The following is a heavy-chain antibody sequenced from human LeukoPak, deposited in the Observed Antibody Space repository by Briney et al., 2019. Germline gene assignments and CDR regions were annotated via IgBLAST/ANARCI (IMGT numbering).Heavy chain of an antibody. CDR2: INHSGSN. J-gene: IGHJ4*02. CDR3: ARIRWLRFGPLDY. Sequence: PSETLSLTSALYRGSLSGDFASSIRPPPQKRLGRIGEINHSGSNNYNPSLKSRVTISVDTSNNQFSLKLSSVTAAGTAVYYCARIRWLRFGPLDYWGQGTLVTVSS. D-gene: IGHD5-12*01. CDR1: RGSLSGDF. V-gene: IGHV4-34*01.